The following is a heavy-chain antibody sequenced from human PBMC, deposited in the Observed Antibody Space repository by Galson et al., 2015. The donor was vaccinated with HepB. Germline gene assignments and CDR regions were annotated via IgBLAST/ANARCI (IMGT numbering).Heavy chain of an antibody. CDR3: ARGGYYSGSDTYYNRRPLDY. V-gene: IGHV3-21*01. CDR1: GFIFSGYS. Sequence: SLRLSCAASGFIFSGYSMNWVRQAPGKGLEWVSSVSSSGTYIYYADSVKGRFTISRDNAKTSLYLQMNSLGAEDTAVYFCARGGYYSGSDTYYNRRPLDYWAQGTLVTVSS. J-gene: IGHJ4*02. D-gene: IGHD3-10*01. CDR2: VSSSGTYI.